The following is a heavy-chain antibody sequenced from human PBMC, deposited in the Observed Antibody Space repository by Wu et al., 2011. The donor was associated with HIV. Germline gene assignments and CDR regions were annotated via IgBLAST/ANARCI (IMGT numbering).Heavy chain of an antibody. D-gene: IGHD6-19*01. CDR2: SILVTLIP. J-gene: IGHJ3*02. CDR3: ARVDSSGWYKGAFDI. Sequence: GLEWMGSSILVTLIPDTSPSFQGQVTISADKSISAAYLQWSSLKAADTAMYYCARVDSSGWYKGAFDIWGQGTLVTVSS. V-gene: IGHV5-51*01.